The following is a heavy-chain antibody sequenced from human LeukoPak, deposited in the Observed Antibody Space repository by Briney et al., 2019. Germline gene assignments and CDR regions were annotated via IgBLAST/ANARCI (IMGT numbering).Heavy chain of an antibody. V-gene: IGHV4-34*01. CDR1: GGSFSGYY. CDR3: ARNTVTTGVVDYYYGMDV. Sequence: SETLSLTCAVYGGSFSGYYWSWIRQPPGKGLEWIGEINHSGSTNYNPSLKSRVTISADTSKNQFSLKLSSVTAADTAVYYCARNTVTTGVVDYYYGMDVWGQGTTVTVSS. J-gene: IGHJ6*02. D-gene: IGHD4-11*01. CDR2: INHSGST.